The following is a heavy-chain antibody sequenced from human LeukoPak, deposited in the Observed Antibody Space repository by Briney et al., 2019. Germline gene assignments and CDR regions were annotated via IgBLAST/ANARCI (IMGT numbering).Heavy chain of an antibody. CDR1: GGSISSSSHY. CDR2: IFYTGDT. CDR3: ARRDYGVPFDP. V-gene: IGHV4-39*01. J-gene: IGHJ5*02. D-gene: IGHD4-17*01. Sequence: SETLSLTCTVSGGSISSSSHYWGWIRQPPGRGLEWIATIFYTGDTYSNPSLQSRVSISADTSRNQFSLKLTSVTATDTAVYYCARRDYGVPFDPWGPGTLVTVS.